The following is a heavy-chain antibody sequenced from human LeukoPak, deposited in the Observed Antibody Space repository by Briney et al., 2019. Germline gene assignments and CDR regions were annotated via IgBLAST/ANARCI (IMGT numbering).Heavy chain of an antibody. CDR2: IKEDGREK. V-gene: IGHV3-7*05. D-gene: IGHD5-18*01. J-gene: IGHJ4*02. CDR1: GFTLSNYW. Sequence: GGSLRLSCAASGFTLSNYWMTWVRQAPGKGLEWVASIKEDGREKYYVDSVRGRFTISRDNAKKSLYLQMNSLRAEDTAVYYCAKGIGRYGYGMTFDYWGQGTLVTVSS. CDR3: AKGIGRYGYGMTFDY.